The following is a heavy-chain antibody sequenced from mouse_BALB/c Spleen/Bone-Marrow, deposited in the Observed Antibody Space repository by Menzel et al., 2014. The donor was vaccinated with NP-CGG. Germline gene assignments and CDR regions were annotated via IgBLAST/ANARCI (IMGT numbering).Heavy chain of an antibody. Sequence: QVQLQQSGAELVRPGVSVKQSCKASGYTFTSYWMHWIKQRPEQGLERIGEINPTNGSTNYNEEFKTKATLTVDKSSSTAYMQLSSLTSEDSAVYYCASGPWYFDVWGAGTTVTVSS. CDR3: ASGPWYFDV. CDR1: GYTFTSYW. CDR2: INPTNGST. D-gene: IGHD3-1*01. V-gene: IGHV1S81*02. J-gene: IGHJ1*01.